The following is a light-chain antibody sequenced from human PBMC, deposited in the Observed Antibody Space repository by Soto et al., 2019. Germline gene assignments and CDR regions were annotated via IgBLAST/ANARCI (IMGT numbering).Light chain of an antibody. CDR3: CSFTTSSTLV. J-gene: IGLJ1*01. Sequence: QSALTQPVPVSGSPGQSITISCTGTSSDIGAYNHVSWYQQNPGKAPQLIIYEVSNRPSGLSNRFSASKSGNAASLTISGLQAEDEADYFCCSFTTSSTLVFGTGTKLTVL. V-gene: IGLV2-14*01. CDR1: SSDIGAYNH. CDR2: EVS.